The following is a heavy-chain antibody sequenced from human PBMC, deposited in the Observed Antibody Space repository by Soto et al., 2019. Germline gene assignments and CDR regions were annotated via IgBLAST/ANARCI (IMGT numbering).Heavy chain of an antibody. CDR1: GFMFSDYG. CDR3: AKVGVPQQKWRHFDF. J-gene: IGHJ4*02. V-gene: IGHV3-30*02. CDR2: IRDDGHKSYEGPNI. Sequence: GGSLRLSCVTSGFMFSDYGMHWVRQAPGKGLEWLAFIRDDGHKSYEGPNIDYRDSVKGRFTISRDTSKNTLYLQMNSLRVDDTAVYYCAKVGVPQQKWRHFDFWGQGP. D-gene: IGHD5-12*01.